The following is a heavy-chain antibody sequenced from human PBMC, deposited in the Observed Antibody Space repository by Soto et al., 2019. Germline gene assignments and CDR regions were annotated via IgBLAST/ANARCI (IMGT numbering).Heavy chain of an antibody. V-gene: IGHV3-30*18. J-gene: IGHJ5*02. Sequence: QVHLVESGGGVVHPGTSLRLSCAASGFSFNKYGMHWVRQAPGKGLEWVAYVSSDGSNQYYADSVKGRFTISRDNSTSTLFLQLDSLRVDDTAVYYCAKDRVIQLLPIWPDPWGQGTLVTVSS. CDR3: AKDRVIQLLPIWPDP. D-gene: IGHD2-2*01. CDR2: VSSDGSNQ. CDR1: GFSFNKYG.